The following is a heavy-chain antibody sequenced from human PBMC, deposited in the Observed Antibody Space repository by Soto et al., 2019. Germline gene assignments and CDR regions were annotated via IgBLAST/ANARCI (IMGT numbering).Heavy chain of an antibody. CDR1: GYTFTSYD. Sequence: QVQLVQSGAEVKKPGASVKVSCKASGYTFTSYDINWVRQATGQGLEWMGWMNPNSGNTGYAQKFQGRVTMTRNTSISTAYMELSSLRSEDTAVYYCARGALGYCSGGSCHADYWGQGTLVTVSS. V-gene: IGHV1-8*01. D-gene: IGHD2-15*01. J-gene: IGHJ4*02. CDR3: ARGALGYCSGGSCHADY. CDR2: MNPNSGNT.